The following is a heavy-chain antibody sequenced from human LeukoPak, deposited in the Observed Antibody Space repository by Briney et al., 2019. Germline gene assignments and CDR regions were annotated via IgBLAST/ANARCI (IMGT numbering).Heavy chain of an antibody. CDR3: AKGPYDSSGYYYDPPLGYFDY. Sequence: LAGGSLRLSCAASGFTFSSYAMSWVRQAPGKGREWVSAISGRGGSTYYADSVKGRFTISRDNSKTTLYLQMNSLRAEDTAVYYCAKGPYDSSGYYYDPPLGYFDYWGQGTLVTVSS. CDR2: ISGRGGST. D-gene: IGHD3-22*01. V-gene: IGHV3-23*01. J-gene: IGHJ4*02. CDR1: GFTFSSYA.